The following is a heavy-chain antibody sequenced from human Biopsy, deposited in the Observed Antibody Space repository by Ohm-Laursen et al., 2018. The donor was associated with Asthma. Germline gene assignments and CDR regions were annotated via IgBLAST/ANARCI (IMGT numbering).Heavy chain of an antibody. CDR1: AYTFIAYP. Sequence: ASVKVSCNASAYTFIAYPLHWVRQAPGEELEWMGRINPNGSATIYAKKFQGRVTMTRDTSISTAYMEMSRLTSDDTAVYYCARVQKSPGDRWFDPWGQGTLVTVSS. V-gene: IGHV1-2*06. CDR3: ARVQKSPGDRWFDP. J-gene: IGHJ5*02. CDR2: INPNGSAT. D-gene: IGHD7-27*01.